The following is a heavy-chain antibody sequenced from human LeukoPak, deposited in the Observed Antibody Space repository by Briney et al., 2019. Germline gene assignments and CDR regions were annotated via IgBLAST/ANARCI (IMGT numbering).Heavy chain of an antibody. Sequence: GGSLRLSCAASGFTFSSYWMSWVRQAPGKGLKWVANIKQDGSEKYYVDSVKGRFTISRDNAKNSLYLQMNSLRAEDTAVYYCARTMVRGVIYYYYYMDAWGKGTTVTVSS. V-gene: IGHV3-7*01. CDR1: GFTFSSYW. CDR3: ARTMVRGVIYYYYYMDA. D-gene: IGHD3-10*01. CDR2: IKQDGSEK. J-gene: IGHJ6*03.